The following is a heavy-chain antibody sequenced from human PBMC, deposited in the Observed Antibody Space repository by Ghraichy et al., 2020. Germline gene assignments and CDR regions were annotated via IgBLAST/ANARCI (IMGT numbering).Heavy chain of an antibody. V-gene: IGHV1-69*04. CDR3: ARDLLYGPFDY. Sequence: SVKVSCEASGGTFSSYAISWVRQAPGQGLEWMGRIIPILGIANYAQKFQGRVTITADKSTSTAYMELSSLRSEDTAVYYCARDLLYGPFDYWGQGTLVTVSS. J-gene: IGHJ4*02. CDR2: IIPILGIA. CDR1: GGTFSSYA. D-gene: IGHD2/OR15-2a*01.